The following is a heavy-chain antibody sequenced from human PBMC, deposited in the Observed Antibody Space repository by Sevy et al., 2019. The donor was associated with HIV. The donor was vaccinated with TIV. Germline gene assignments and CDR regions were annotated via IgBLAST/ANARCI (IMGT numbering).Heavy chain of an antibody. CDR2: ISWNSGSI. D-gene: IGHD3-3*01. Sequence: GGSLRLSCAASGFTFDDYAMHWVRQAPGKGLEWVSGISWNSGSIGYADSVKGRFTISRDNAKNSLYLQMNSLRAEDTVLYYCAKGISITNTKGAFDIWGQGTMVTVSS. CDR3: AKGISITNTKGAFDI. V-gene: IGHV3-9*01. J-gene: IGHJ3*02. CDR1: GFTFDDYA.